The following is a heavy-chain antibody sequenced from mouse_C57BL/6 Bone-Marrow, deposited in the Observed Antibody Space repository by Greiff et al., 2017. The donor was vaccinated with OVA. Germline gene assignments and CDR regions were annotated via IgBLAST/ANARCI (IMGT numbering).Heavy chain of an antibody. D-gene: IGHD1-1*01. J-gene: IGHJ2*01. V-gene: IGHV1-64*01. CDR3: AREDYYGSSYFDD. CDR1: GYTFTSYW. CDR2: IHPNSGST. Sequence: VKLQQPGAELVKPGASVKLSCKASGYTFTSYWMHWVKQRPGQGLEWIGMIHPNSGSTNYNEKFKSKATLTVDKSSSTAYMQLSSLTSEDSAVYYCAREDYYGSSYFDDWGQGTTLTVSS.